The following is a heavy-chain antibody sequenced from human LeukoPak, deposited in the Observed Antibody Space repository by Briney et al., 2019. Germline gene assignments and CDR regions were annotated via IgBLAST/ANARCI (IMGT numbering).Heavy chain of an antibody. Sequence: GGSLRLSCAASGFTFSNAWMSRVRQAPGKGLEWVGRIKSKTDGGTTDYAAPVKGRFTISRDDSKNTLYLQMNSLKTEDTAVYYCTTDFAWFGELFHYYYGMDVWGQGTTVTVSS. CDR3: TTDFAWFGELFHYYYGMDV. CDR2: IKSKTDGGTT. V-gene: IGHV3-15*01. D-gene: IGHD3-10*01. CDR1: GFTFSNAW. J-gene: IGHJ6*02.